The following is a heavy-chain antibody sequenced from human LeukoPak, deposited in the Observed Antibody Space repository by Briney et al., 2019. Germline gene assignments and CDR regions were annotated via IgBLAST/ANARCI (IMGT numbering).Heavy chain of an antibody. CDR1: GFTFRNYW. CDR3: ARRATTERGHSYGLDY. J-gene: IGHJ4*02. Sequence: GGSLRLSCIASGFTFRNYWMTWVRQTPGKGLEWVANIKPDGSEKYYVDSVKGRLTISRDNAKNSLYLQMNSLRAEDTAVYYCARRATTERGHSYGLDYWGQGTLVTVSS. D-gene: IGHD5-18*01. V-gene: IGHV3-7*01. CDR2: IKPDGSEK.